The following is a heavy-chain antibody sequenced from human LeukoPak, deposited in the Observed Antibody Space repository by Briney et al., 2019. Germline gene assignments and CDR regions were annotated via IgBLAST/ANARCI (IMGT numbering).Heavy chain of an antibody. Sequence: SSETLSLTCTVSGGSISNHYWSWIRQPPGKGLEWIGYIFYSGNTNYNPSLKSRVTISVDTSKNQFTLQLSSVTAADTAIYYCASAPNEYFFDYWGQGTLVTVSS. J-gene: IGHJ4*02. CDR3: ASAPNEYFFDY. CDR1: GGSISNHY. V-gene: IGHV4-59*11. CDR2: IFYSGNT.